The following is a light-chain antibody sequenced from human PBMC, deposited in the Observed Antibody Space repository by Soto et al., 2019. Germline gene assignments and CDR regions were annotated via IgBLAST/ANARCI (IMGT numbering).Light chain of an antibody. CDR3: QQSYNAPIT. CDR1: QSISSW. V-gene: IGKV1-5*01. CDR2: VAS. Sequence: DIQMTQSPSTLSASAGDRVTITCRASQSISSWLAWYQQKPGKAPQLLIYVASRLESGVPSRFSGSGSGTDFTLTISSLQPEDFAPYYCQQSYNAPITFGQGTRLEIK. J-gene: IGKJ5*01.